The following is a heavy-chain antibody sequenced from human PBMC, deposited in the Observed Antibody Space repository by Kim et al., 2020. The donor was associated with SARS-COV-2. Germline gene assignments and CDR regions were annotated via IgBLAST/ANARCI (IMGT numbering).Heavy chain of an antibody. CDR3: SRDGMVRGEFDY. V-gene: IGHV4-59*01. D-gene: IGHD3-10*01. J-gene: IGHJ4*02. Sequence: YNPSLKSRVNISVDTSKNPFSLKLSSVTAADRAVYYCSRDGMVRGEFDYWGQGTLVTVSS.